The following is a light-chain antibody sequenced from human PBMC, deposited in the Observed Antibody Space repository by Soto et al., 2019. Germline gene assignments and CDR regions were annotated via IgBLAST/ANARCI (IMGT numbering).Light chain of an antibody. CDR2: GAS. CDR1: QSVTSIH. J-gene: IGKJ1*01. V-gene: IGKV3-20*01. CDR3: QYYGSSSWT. Sequence: EMVLTQSPGTLSLSPGERATLACRASQSVTSIHLAWYQQKPGQALRLLIFGASSRATGIPDKFSGSGSGTDFTLTISRLEPDDFAVYYCQYYGSSSWTFGQGTKVEIK.